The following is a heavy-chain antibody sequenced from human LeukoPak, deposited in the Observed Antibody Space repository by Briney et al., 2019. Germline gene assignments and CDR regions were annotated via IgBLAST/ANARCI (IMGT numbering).Heavy chain of an antibody. V-gene: IGHV3-23*01. D-gene: IGHD4-23*01. CDR1: GFTFSSYG. CDR3: ARGQDTVVTSRDAFDI. CDR2: ISGSGGST. Sequence: GGSLRLSCAASGFTFSSYGMSWVRQAPGKWLEWVSAISGSGGSTYYADSVKGRFTISRDNAKNSLYLQMNSLRAEDTAVYYCARGQDTVVTSRDAFDIWGQGTMVTVSS. J-gene: IGHJ3*02.